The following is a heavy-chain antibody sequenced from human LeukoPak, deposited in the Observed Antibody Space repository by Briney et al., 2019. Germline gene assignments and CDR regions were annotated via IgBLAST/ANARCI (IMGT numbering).Heavy chain of an antibody. Sequence: GASVKVSCKASGYTFTSYGISWVRQAPGQGLEWMGWISAYNGNTNYAQKLQGRVTMTTDTSTSTAYMEMRSLRSDDTAVYYCARGGPYEFWSGYTNFDYWGQGTLVTVSS. V-gene: IGHV1-18*01. J-gene: IGHJ4*02. CDR1: GYTFTSYG. D-gene: IGHD3-3*01. CDR2: ISAYNGNT. CDR3: ARGGPYEFWSGYTNFDY.